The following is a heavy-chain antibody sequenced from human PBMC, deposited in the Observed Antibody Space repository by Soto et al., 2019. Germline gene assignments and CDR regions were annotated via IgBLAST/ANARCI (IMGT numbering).Heavy chain of an antibody. CDR1: GFTVRRYG. V-gene: IGHV3-33*07. D-gene: IGHD2-21*01. J-gene: IGHJ6*02. Sequence: LRAACAAAGFTVRRYGMDWVRQAPGKGLEWVAVIWYDGSEKYYADSVKGRFTISRDNSKNTLYLQMNSLRVEDTALYYSARWGDFRVMDVWGQGATVTVSS. CDR3: ARWGDFRVMDV. CDR2: IWYDGSEK.